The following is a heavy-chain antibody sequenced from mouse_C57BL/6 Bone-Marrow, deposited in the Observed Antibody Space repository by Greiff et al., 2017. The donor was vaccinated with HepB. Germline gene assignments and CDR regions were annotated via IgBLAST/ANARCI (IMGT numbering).Heavy chain of an antibody. V-gene: IGHV2-5*01. CDR1: GFSLTSYG. J-gene: IGHJ4*01. Sequence: VKLVESGPGLVQPSQSLSITCTVSGFSLTSYGVHWVRQSPGKGLEWLGVIWRGGSTDYNAAFMSRLSITKDNSKSQVFFKMNSLQADDTAIYYCAKSFHTYYAMDYWGQGTSVTVSS. CDR2: IWRGGST. CDR3: AKSFHTYYAMDY.